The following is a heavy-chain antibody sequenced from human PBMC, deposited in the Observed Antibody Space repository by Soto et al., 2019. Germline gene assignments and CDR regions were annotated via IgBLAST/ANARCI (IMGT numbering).Heavy chain of an antibody. CDR1: GYTFTDYH. D-gene: IGHD3-3*01. J-gene: IGHJ5*02. V-gene: IGHV1-2*02. CDR2: MDADSGGT. Sequence: QVQLVQSGAKVKKPGALVKVSCKTSGYTFTDYHIHWVRQAPGQGLEWMGGMDADSGGTYYGQKFQGRVTMTRDTSISTAYMELNGLKSDDSAVYYCARERGIFDVLSGSLRLFDPWGQGTLVTVPS. CDR3: ARERGIFDVLSGSLRLFDP.